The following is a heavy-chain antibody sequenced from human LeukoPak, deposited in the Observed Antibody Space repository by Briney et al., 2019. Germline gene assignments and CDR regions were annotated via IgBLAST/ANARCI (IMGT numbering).Heavy chain of an antibody. Sequence: GASVKVSCKASGYTFTGYYMHWVRQAPGQGLEWMGWINPNSGGTNYAQKFQGRVTMTRDTSISTAYMELSRLRSDDTAVYYCATCRGIYSGSYCDAFDIWGQGTMVTVSS. CDR2: INPNSGGT. CDR1: GYTFTGYY. J-gene: IGHJ3*02. CDR3: ATCRGIYSGSYCDAFDI. V-gene: IGHV1-2*02. D-gene: IGHD1-26*01.